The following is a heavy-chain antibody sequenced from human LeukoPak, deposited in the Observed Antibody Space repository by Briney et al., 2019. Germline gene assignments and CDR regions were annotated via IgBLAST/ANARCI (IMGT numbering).Heavy chain of an antibody. V-gene: IGHV3-21*01. CDR3: ARVRQSPQIQLYYYYMDV. D-gene: IGHD5-18*01. Sequence: GGSLRLSCAASGFTFSSYSMNWVRQAPGEGLEWVSSISSSSSYIYYADSVKGRFTISRDNAKNSLYLQMNSLRAEDTAVYYCARVRQSPQIQLYYYYMDVWGKGTTVTVSS. CDR2: ISSSSSYI. J-gene: IGHJ6*03. CDR1: GFTFSSYS.